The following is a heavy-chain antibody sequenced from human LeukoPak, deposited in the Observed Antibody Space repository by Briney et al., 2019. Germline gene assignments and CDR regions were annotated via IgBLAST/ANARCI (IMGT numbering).Heavy chain of an antibody. V-gene: IGHV3-30*18. Sequence: SGRSLRLSCAASGFTFRSYDMHWVRQAPGKGLQWVAVISYGGSNKYHTDSVKGRFTISRDNSKNTLYLQMNSLRAEDTAVYYCAKDSEIAAAGSYWYFDLWGRGTLVTVSS. D-gene: IGHD6-13*01. CDR3: AKDSEIAAAGSYWYFDL. CDR1: GFTFRSYD. J-gene: IGHJ2*01. CDR2: ISYGGSNK.